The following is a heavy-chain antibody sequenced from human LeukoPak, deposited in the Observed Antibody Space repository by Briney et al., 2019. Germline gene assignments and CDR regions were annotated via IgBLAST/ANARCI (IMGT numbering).Heavy chain of an antibody. CDR3: AARVATGGFFDY. CDR2: IYYSGST. J-gene: IGHJ4*02. V-gene: IGHV4-59*01. Sequence: SETLSLTCTVSGGSISSYYWSWIRQPPGKGLEWIGYIYYSGSTNYNPSLKSRVTISVDTSKNQFPLKLSSVTAADTAVYYCAARVATGGFFDYWGQGTLVTVSS. D-gene: IGHD3-10*01. CDR1: GGSISSYY.